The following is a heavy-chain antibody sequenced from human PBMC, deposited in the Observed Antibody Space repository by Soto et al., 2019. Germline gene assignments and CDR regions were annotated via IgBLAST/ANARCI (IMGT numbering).Heavy chain of an antibody. D-gene: IGHD2-15*01. J-gene: IGHJ4*02. CDR3: ARHKYCYGGSCYSFDY. CDR2: IYNSGST. CDR1: GGSISSHY. Sequence: SETLSLTCTVSGGSISSHYWSWIRQPPGQGLEWIGYIYNSGSTTYNPSLKSRVTISVDTSKNQFSLKLSSVTAADTAVYYCARHKYCYGGSCYSFDYWGQGTLVTVSS. V-gene: IGHV4-59*08.